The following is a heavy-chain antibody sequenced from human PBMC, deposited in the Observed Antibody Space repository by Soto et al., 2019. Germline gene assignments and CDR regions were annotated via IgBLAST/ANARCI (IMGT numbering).Heavy chain of an antibody. V-gene: IGHV1-3*01. Sequence: QVQLVQSGTEVKEPGASVKVSCKASGFTFTAYGIHWVRQAPGQRLEWMGWINAGNGDTKYSQKFKGRVTISRDTSASTAYMELSSLRSEDTTVYFCVRAGSGWSFDYWGQGTLVTVSS. J-gene: IGHJ4*02. CDR1: GFTFTAYG. CDR2: INAGNGDT. CDR3: VRAGSGWSFDY. D-gene: IGHD6-19*01.